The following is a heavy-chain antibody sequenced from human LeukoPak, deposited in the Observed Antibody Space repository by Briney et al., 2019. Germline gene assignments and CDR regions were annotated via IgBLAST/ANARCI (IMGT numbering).Heavy chain of an antibody. J-gene: IGHJ5*02. D-gene: IGHD2-15*01. CDR1: GYIFTGYY. CDR3: AREKVEGANWFDP. Sequence: GASVKVSCKASGYIFTGYYMHWVRQARGQGLEWMGWINSNSGGTNYAQKFQGRVTMTRDTSISTVYMELSRLRSDDTAVYYCAREKVEGANWFDPWGQGTLVTVFS. CDR2: INSNSGGT. V-gene: IGHV1-2*02.